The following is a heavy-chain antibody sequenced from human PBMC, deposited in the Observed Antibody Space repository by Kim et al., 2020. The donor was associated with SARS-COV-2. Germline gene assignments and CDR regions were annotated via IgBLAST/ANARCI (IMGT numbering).Heavy chain of an antibody. D-gene: IGHD1-26*01. CDR2: YT. CDR3: ARGGARYYFDY. Sequence: YTNYADSVKGRFTISRDNAKNSLYLQMNSLRAEDTAVYYCARGGARYYFDYWSQGALVTVSS. J-gene: IGHJ4*02. V-gene: IGHV3-11*06.